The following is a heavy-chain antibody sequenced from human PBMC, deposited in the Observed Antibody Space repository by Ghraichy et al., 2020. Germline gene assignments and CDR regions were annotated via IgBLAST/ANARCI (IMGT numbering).Heavy chain of an antibody. V-gene: IGHV4-61*01. Sequence: SETLSLTCNVSGGSVDSRSDYWTWIRQPPGKGLEWIGYIYNNGGTNYNPSLKSRVTISVDTTKNQFSLSLRSVTAADSAVYYCARDKGRLFYNYGIDVWGQGTTVTVSS. CDR1: GGSVDSRSDY. J-gene: IGHJ6*02. CDR2: IYNNGGT. D-gene: IGHD1-1*01. CDR3: ARDKGRLFYNYGIDV.